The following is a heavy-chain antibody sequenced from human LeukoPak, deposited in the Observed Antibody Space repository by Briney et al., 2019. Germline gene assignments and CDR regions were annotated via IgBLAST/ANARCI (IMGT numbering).Heavy chain of an antibody. V-gene: IGHV3-23*01. Sequence: PGGSLRLSCAASGFTFSSYAMSWVRQAPGKGLEWVSAISGSGGSTYYADSVKGRFTISRDNSKNTLSLQMSDLRAEDTAIYYCAKSQYTGNYHFDNWGQGTLVTVSS. D-gene: IGHD1-26*01. J-gene: IGHJ4*02. CDR3: AKSQYTGNYHFDN. CDR1: GFTFSSYA. CDR2: ISGSGGST.